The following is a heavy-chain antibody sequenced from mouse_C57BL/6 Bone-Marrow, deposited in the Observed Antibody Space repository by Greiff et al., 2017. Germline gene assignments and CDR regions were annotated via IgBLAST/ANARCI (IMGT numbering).Heavy chain of an antibody. V-gene: IGHV3-6*01. CDR3: AREENDGYFDH. CDR2: ISKDGSN. CDR1: GYSITSGYF. Sequence: EVQLQQSGPGLVKPSPSLSLSCSVSGYSITSGYFWNWIRQFPGNILEWRGYISKDGSNYYNPSLKSRIFITRDTSKNQLFLKLNSVTTEDTATYDCAREENDGYFDHWGQGTTLPGSS. D-gene: IGHD2-3*01. J-gene: IGHJ2*01.